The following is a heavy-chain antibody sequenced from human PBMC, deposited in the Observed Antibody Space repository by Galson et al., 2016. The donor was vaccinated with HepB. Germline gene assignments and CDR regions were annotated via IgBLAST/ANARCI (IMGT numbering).Heavy chain of an antibody. Sequence: SLRLSCAASGFTFSFNAMNWVRQAPGKGLEWVSGIRGSSSDTHYADSVKGRFTISRDISKNTLYLQMNALRADVTAVYYCAKQRQPGQGFEVWGQGTMVTVSS. V-gene: IGHV3-23*01. CDR1: GFTFSFNA. CDR3: AKQRQPGQGFEV. CDR2: IRGSSSDT. D-gene: IGHD1-1*01. J-gene: IGHJ3*01.